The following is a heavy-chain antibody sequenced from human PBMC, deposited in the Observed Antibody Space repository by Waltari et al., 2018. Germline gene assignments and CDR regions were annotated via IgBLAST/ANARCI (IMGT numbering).Heavy chain of an antibody. V-gene: IGHV4-39*07. CDR2: IYYSGST. CDR3: ARGGAGSYGY. J-gene: IGHJ4*02. CDR1: GGSIRSSRYY. D-gene: IGHD3-16*01. Sequence: QLQLQESGPGLVKPSETLSLPCTVSGGSIRSSRYYWGWIRQPPGKGLEWIGSIYYSGSTYYNPSLKSRVTISVDTSKNQFSLKLSSVTAADTAVYYCARGGAGSYGYWGQGTLVTVSS.